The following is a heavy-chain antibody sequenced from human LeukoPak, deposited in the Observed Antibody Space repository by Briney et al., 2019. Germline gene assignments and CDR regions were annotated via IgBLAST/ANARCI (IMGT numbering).Heavy chain of an antibody. Sequence: PGRSLRLSCAASGFTFSSFGMHWVRQAPGKRLELVAVISYDGSSKYYADSVKGRFTISRDNSKNTLYLQMNSLRAEDTAVYYCAKAYSGTYLLFDYWGQGTLVTVSS. J-gene: IGHJ4*02. CDR3: AKAYSGTYLLFDY. D-gene: IGHD1-26*01. CDR2: ISYDGSSK. CDR1: GFTFSSFG. V-gene: IGHV3-30*18.